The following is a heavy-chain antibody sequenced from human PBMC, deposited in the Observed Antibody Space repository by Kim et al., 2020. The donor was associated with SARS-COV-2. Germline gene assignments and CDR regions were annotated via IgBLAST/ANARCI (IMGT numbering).Heavy chain of an antibody. CDR2: IYYSGST. Sequence: SETLSLTCTVSGGSVSSGSYYWSWIRQPPGKGLEWIGYIYYSGSTNYNPSLKSRVTISVDTSKNQFSLKLSSVTAADTAVYYCARDRPIVVVPAANYYY. V-gene: IGHV4-61*01. D-gene: IGHD2-2*01. CDR1: GGSVSSGSYY. J-gene: IGHJ6*01. CDR3: ARDRPIVVVPAANYYY.